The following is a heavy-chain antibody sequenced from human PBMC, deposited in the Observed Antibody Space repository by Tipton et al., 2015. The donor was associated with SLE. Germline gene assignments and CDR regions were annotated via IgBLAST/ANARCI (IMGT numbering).Heavy chain of an antibody. CDR1: GYSISSGYY. D-gene: IGHD7-27*01. V-gene: IGHV4-38-2*01. CDR3: ATILTGSIDY. J-gene: IGHJ4*02. CDR2: IYHSGST. Sequence: TLSLTCAVSGYSISSGYYWGWIRQPPGKGLEWIGSIYHSGSTYYNPSLKSRVPISVDTSKNQFSLKLSSVTAADTAVYYCATILTGSIDYWGQGTLVTVSS.